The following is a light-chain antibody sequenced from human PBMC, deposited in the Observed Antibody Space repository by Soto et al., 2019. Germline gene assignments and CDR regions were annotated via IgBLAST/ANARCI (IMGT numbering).Light chain of an antibody. V-gene: IGKV1-5*01. J-gene: IGKJ2*01. CDR2: GAS. Sequence: DTQMTQSPSMVSASVGDRVTITCRASQNIRNWLAWYQQKPGKAPKVLIYGASNLESGVPSRFSGSGSGTEFTLTISSLQPDDFATYYCQQYDGHFGQGTKVEIK. CDR1: QNIRNW. CDR3: QQYDGH.